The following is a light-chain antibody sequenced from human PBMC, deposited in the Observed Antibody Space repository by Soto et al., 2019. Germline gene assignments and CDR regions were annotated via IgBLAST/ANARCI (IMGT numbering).Light chain of an antibody. CDR3: SSYAGSNIL. CDR2: EVS. CDR1: SSDVGGYNY. Sequence: QSVLTQPPSASGSPGQSVTISCTGTSSDVGGYNYVSWYQQHPGNAPKLMIYEVSKRPSGVPDRFSGSKSGNTASLTVSGLQAEDEADYYCSSYAGSNILFGGGTKLTVL. V-gene: IGLV2-8*01. J-gene: IGLJ2*01.